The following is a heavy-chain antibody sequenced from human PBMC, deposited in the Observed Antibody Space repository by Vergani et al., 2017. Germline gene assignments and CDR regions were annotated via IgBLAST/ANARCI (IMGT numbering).Heavy chain of an antibody. J-gene: IGHJ4*02. CDR1: GYTFTSYA. V-gene: IGHV1-3*01. Sequence: QVQLVQSGAEVKKPGASVKVSCKASGYTFTSYAMHWVRQAPGQRLEWMGWINAGNGNTKYSQKLQGRVTMTTDTSTSTAYMELRSLRSDDTAVYYCAREAFSYSSSWQNDYWGQGTLVTVSS. D-gene: IGHD6-13*01. CDR2: INAGNGNT. CDR3: AREAFSYSSSWQNDY.